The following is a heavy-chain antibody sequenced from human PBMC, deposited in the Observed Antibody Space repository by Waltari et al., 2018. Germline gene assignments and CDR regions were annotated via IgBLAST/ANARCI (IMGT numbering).Heavy chain of an antibody. V-gene: IGHV3-23*01. J-gene: IGHJ4*02. Sequence: EVQLLESGRTLVQPGGSLRLSCEPSGFIFRDSVMSWVRQPPGKGREWVSRISPTSSTFYAESVKGRSSISRDNSKSTVFLQFDRVSAEDTAVYFCAQYDHGSYLPPLRHWGQGILVTVSS. CDR2: ISPTSST. CDR3: AQYDHGSYLPPLRH. D-gene: IGHD6-19*01. CDR1: GFIFRDSV.